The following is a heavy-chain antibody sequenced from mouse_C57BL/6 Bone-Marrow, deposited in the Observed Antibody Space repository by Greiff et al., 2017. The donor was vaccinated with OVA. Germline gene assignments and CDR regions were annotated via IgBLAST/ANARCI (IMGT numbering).Heavy chain of an antibody. CDR1: GYTFTSYW. V-gene: IGHV1-55*01. CDR3: ARFPDYYGSSYVGY. J-gene: IGHJ2*01. CDR2: IYPGSGST. Sequence: QVQLQQSGAELVKPGASVKMSCKASGYTFTSYWITWVKQRPGQGLEWIGDIYPGSGSTNYNEKFKSKATLTVDTSSSTAYMQLSSLTSEDSAVYYCARFPDYYGSSYVGYWGQGTTLTVSS. D-gene: IGHD1-1*01.